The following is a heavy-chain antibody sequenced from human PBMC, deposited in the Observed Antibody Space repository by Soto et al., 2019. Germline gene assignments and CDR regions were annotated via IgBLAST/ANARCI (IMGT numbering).Heavy chain of an antibody. CDR1: GFTFSSYG. CDR2: IHYDGSNK. J-gene: IGHJ6*02. CDR3: ARDRSSNWYPPYYGMDV. Sequence: QVQLVESGGGVVQPGRSLRLSCAASGFTFSSYGMHWVRQAPGKGLEWVAVIHYDGSNKYYADSVKGRFTISRDNSKNTLYLHMDSLRAEDTAVYYCARDRSSNWYPPYYGMDVWGQGTTVSVSS. V-gene: IGHV3-33*01. D-gene: IGHD6-13*01.